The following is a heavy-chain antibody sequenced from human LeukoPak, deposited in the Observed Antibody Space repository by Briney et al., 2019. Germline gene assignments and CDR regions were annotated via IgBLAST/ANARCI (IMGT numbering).Heavy chain of an antibody. D-gene: IGHD3-22*01. CDR2: IYYSGST. V-gene: IGHV4-39*01. Sequence: PSETLSLTCTVSGGSISGSSYYWGWIRQPPGKGLEWIGSIYYSGSTYYNPSLKSRVTISVDTSKNQFSLKLSSVTAADTAVYYCATGYYDSSGYCFDYWGQGTLVTVSS. CDR3: ATGYYDSSGYCFDY. J-gene: IGHJ4*02. CDR1: GGSISGSSYY.